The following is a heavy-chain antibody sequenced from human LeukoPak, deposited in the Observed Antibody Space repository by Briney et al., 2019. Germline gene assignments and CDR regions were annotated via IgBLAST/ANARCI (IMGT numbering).Heavy chain of an antibody. V-gene: IGHV3-30*02. J-gene: IGHJ3*02. D-gene: IGHD3-10*01. CDR3: AKDWYYYGSGSTFDI. CDR1: GFTFSNYG. Sequence: GGSLRLSCAASGFTFSNYGMHWVRQAPGKGLEWVAFIRFDGTSKYYADSVKGRFTISRDNSKNTLYLQMNSLRAEDTAVYYCAKDWYYYGSGSTFDIWGQGTMVTVSS. CDR2: IRFDGTSK.